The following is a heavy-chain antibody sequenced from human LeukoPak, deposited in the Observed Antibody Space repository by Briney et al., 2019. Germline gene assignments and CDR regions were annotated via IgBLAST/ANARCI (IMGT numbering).Heavy chain of an antibody. CDR1: GGSISSSSYY. J-gene: IGHJ4*02. CDR2: IYYSGST. D-gene: IGHD2-2*01. V-gene: IGHV4-39*01. CDR3: ARHHVVPAAMGDY. Sequence: SETLSLTCTVSGGSISSSSYYWGWIRQPPGKGLEWIGSIYYSGSTYYNPSLKSRVTISVDTSKNQFSLKLSSVTAADTAVYYCARHHVVPAAMGDYGGQGTLVTVSS.